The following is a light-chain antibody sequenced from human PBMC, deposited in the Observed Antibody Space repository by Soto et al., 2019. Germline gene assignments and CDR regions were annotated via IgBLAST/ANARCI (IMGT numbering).Light chain of an antibody. CDR2: DVS. J-gene: IGKJ1*01. Sequence: DIQMNQSPSTLSSSVGDRVTITCRASQILSGRLAWYQQSPGQAPNLLIYDVSTLETGVPSRFSDTGSETEFTLTISGLQPDDFATYDCQQYNYHSTFGPGTKVEIK. CDR3: QQYNYHST. V-gene: IGKV1-5*01. CDR1: QILSGR.